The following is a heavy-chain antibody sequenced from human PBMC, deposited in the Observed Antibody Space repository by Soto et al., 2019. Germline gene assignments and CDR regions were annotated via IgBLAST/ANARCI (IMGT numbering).Heavy chain of an antibody. CDR3: ARHRSGWTYYGMDV. V-gene: IGHV4-30-2*02. D-gene: IGHD6-19*01. CDR1: GGSISSGGYS. CDR2: IYHSGST. Sequence: AAETLARTCAVSGGSISSGGYSWSWIRQPPGKVLEWIGHIYHSGSTYYNPPLKSRVTISVYTSKHQLSLKLSSVTAADTAVYYCARHRSGWTYYGMDVWGQWTTVTVSS. J-gene: IGHJ6*02.